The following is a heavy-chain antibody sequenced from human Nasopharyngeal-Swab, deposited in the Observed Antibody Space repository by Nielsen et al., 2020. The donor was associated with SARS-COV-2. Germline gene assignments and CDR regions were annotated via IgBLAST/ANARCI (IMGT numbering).Heavy chain of an antibody. CDR3: ASVFLGGHAKRPDYDILTEAYGMDV. CDR2: IYYSGST. CDR1: GGSISSGSYY. J-gene: IGHJ6*02. Sequence: SETLSLTCTVSGGSISSGSYYWSWIRQPPGKGLEWIGYIYYSGSTNYNPSLKSRVTISVDTSKNQFSLKLSSVTAADTAVYYCASVFLGGHAKRPDYDILTEAYGMDVWGQGTTVTVSS. V-gene: IGHV4-61*01. D-gene: IGHD3-9*01.